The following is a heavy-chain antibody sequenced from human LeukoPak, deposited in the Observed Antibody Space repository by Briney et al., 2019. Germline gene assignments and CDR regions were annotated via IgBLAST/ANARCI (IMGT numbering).Heavy chain of an antibody. CDR1: GYTFTGYY. V-gene: IGHV1-2*06. Sequence: ASVKVSCKASGYTFTGYYMHWVRQAPGQGLEWMGRINPDSGGTNYAQKFQGRVTMTRDTSISTAYMELSRLRSDDTAVYYCARGSRSHGVLDYWGQGTLVTVSS. CDR3: ARGSRSHGVLDY. J-gene: IGHJ4*02. CDR2: INPDSGGT. D-gene: IGHD1-1*01.